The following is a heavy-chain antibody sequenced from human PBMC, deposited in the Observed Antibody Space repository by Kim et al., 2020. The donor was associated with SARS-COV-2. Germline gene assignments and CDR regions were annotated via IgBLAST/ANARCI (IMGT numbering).Heavy chain of an antibody. CDR3: ARVFGEFSMGGVTFDY. D-gene: IGHD3-3*01. V-gene: IGHV3-30*04. Sequence: GGSLRLSCAASGFTFSSYAMHWVRQAPGKGLEWVAVISYDGSNKYYADSVKGRFTISRDNSKNTLYLQMNSLRAEDTAVYYCARVFGEFSMGGVTFDYWGQGTLVTVSS. CDR2: ISYDGSNK. J-gene: IGHJ4*02. CDR1: GFTFSSYA.